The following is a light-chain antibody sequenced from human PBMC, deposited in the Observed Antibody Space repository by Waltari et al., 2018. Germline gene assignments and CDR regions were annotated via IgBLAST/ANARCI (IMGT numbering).Light chain of an antibody. V-gene: IGLV2-23*02. CDR2: EVF. Sequence: QSALTQPASVSGTPGQSIPISCSGTTSAFGSYDLFSWYPQHPGEAPKLLICEVFKRPPDTSSRFSGAKSGSTASLTISGLQPEDEADYYCCSYAGRGTYVFGSGTKVTVL. CDR3: CSYAGRGTYV. CDR1: TSAFGSYDL. J-gene: IGLJ1*01.